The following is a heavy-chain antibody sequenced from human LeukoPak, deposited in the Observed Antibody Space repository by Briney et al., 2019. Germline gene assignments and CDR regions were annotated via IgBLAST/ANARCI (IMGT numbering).Heavy chain of an antibody. CDR1: EYAFANYW. J-gene: IGHJ5*02. V-gene: IGHV5-51*01. Sequence: GESLRISCKGPEYAFANYWIGWVRQVPGRGLEWMGIVYPTDSTIHYSPSFQGRVTISIDRSVSTADLQWTSLKASDSAMYFCARRRYFDTYLDPWGQGTLVTVSS. D-gene: IGHD2/OR15-2a*01. CDR3: ARRRYFDTYLDP. CDR2: VYPTDSTI.